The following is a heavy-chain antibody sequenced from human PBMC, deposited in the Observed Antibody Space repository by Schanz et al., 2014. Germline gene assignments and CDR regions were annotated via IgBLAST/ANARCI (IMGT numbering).Heavy chain of an antibody. CDR1: GFTFSTSA. CDR2: FNDGGVNK. Sequence: EVQLVASGGGLVQPGGSLRLSCAASGFTFSTSAMSWVRQVPGKGLEWVSSFNDGGVNKYYADSVKGRFTISSDNSKSTLYLQMSSLRAEDTAVYYCAKSQGSSFDSWGQGTLVTVSS. V-gene: IGHV3-23*04. D-gene: IGHD6-13*01. CDR3: AKSQGSSFDS. J-gene: IGHJ4*02.